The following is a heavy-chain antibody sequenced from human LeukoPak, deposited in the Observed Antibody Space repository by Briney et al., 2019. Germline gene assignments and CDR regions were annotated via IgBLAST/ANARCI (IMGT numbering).Heavy chain of an antibody. J-gene: IGHJ4*02. CDR1: GFTFSSYW. Sequence: GGSLRLSCAASGFTFSSYWMSWVRQAPGKGLEWVANIKQDGSEKYYVDSVKGRFTISRDNSKNTLYLQMNSLRAEDTAVYYCAKDPNRRHIVGVPAAMQETIDYWGQGTLVTVSS. CDR3: AKDPNRRHIVGVPAAMQETIDY. V-gene: IGHV3-7*03. D-gene: IGHD2-2*01. CDR2: IKQDGSEK.